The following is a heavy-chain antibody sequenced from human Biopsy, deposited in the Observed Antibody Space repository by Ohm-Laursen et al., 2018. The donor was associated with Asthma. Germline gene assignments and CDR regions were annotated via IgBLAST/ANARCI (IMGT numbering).Heavy chain of an antibody. Sequence: SSVKVSCKVSGDSFSNYAISWVRQAPGQGLEWMGGLIPVLGTPDHAQMFEGRVTITADESTSTAYVELGSLSSEDTAVYYCARGYSGSDRIVYYYSGLEVWGQGTTVTVSS. CDR1: GDSFSNYA. CDR3: ARGYSGSDRIVYYYSGLEV. V-gene: IGHV1-69*01. D-gene: IGHD5-12*01. CDR2: LIPVLGTP. J-gene: IGHJ6*02.